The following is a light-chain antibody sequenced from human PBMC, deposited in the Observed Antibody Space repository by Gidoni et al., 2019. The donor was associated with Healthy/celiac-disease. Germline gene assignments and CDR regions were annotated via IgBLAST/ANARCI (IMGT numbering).Light chain of an antibody. V-gene: IGKV1-9*01. CDR2: AAS. CDR3: QQLNSYPRT. J-gene: IGKJ1*01. Sequence: DIQLTQSPSFLSASVGDRVTITCRASQGISSYLAWYQQKPGKAPKRLIYAASTLQSGVPSRFSGSGSGTEFTLTISSLQPEDFATYYCQQLNSYPRTFGQGTKVEIK. CDR1: QGISSY.